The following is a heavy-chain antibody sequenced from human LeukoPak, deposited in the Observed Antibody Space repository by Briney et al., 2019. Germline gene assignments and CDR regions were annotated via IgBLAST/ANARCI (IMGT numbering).Heavy chain of an antibody. D-gene: IGHD4-23*01. V-gene: IGHV4-59*01. CDR1: GGSISSYY. Sequence: PSETLSLTCTVSGGSISSYYWSWIRQPPGKGLEWIGYIYYSGSTNYNPSLKSRVTISLDTSKNQFSLKLSSVTAADTAMYYCARVSRGNSVGGDYWGQGTLLTVSS. CDR2: IYYSGST. J-gene: IGHJ4*02. CDR3: ARVSRGNSVGGDY.